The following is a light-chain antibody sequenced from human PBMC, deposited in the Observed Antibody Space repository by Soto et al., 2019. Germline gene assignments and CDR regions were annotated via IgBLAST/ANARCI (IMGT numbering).Light chain of an antibody. V-gene: IGKV3-20*01. CDR3: HQYGGSPPT. CDR2: GAF. CDR1: QSVSSSY. J-gene: IGKJ1*01. Sequence: EIVLTRSPGTLSLSPGERATRSCRASQSVSSSYLAWYQQKPGQAPRLLIYGAFNRATGIPARFSGSGSGTDFTLTISSLEPEDFAVYHCHQYGGSPPTFGQGTKVDI.